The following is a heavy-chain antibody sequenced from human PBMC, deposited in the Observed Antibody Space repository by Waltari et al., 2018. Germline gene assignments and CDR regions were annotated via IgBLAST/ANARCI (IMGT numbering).Heavy chain of an antibody. CDR1: GGSISGNSYS. CDR3: ARRSSGAYPDYYYGLDV. Sequence: QLQLQESGPGLVEPSETLSLTCSVSGGSISGNSYSWGWIRQPPGKGLEWFGSVHSGGTTYYHPSLKSRISISLDTTEHRFSLKLTSVTAADTAVYYCARRSSGAYPDYYYGLDVWGQGATV. J-gene: IGHJ6*02. V-gene: IGHV4-39*02. D-gene: IGHD3-22*01. CDR2: VHSGGTT.